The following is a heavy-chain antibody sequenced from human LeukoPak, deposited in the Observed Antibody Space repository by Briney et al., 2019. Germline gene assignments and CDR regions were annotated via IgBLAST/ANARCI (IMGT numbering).Heavy chain of an antibody. V-gene: IGHV3-21*01. CDR2: ISSSSSYI. CDR1: GFTFSSYS. CDR3: ARDLWEYSSLATQPYWYFDL. Sequence: GGSLRLSCAASGFTFSSYSMNSVRHAPGEGLEWVSSISSSSSYIYYADSVKGRFTISRDNAKKSLYLQMNSLRAEDTAVYYCARDLWEYSSLATQPYWYFDLWGRGTLVTVSS. D-gene: IGHD6-6*01. J-gene: IGHJ2*01.